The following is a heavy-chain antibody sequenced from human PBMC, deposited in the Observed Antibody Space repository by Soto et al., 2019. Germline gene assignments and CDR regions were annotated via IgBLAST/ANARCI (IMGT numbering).Heavy chain of an antibody. CDR2: ISAYNGNT. J-gene: IGHJ6*02. D-gene: IGHD4-17*01. V-gene: IGHV1-18*01. CDR3: ARDLPGDDYSDDYYGMDV. Sequence: QVQLVQSGAEVKKPGASVKVSCKASGYTFTSYGISWVRQAPGQGLEWMGWISAYNGNTNYAQKLQSRVTMTTDTSTSTAYMELRSLRSDDTVVYYCARDLPGDDYSDDYYGMDVWGQGTTVTVSS. CDR1: GYTFTSYG.